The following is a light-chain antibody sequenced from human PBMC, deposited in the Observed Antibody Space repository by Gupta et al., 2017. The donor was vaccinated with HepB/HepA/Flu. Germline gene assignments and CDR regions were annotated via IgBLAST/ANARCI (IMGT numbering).Light chain of an antibody. Sequence: QSVLTQPPSASRTPGQRVTIPCSGSSSNIGSNTVNWYQQPPGTAPKLLIYSNNQRPSGVPDRFSGSKSGTSASLAISGLQSEDEADYYCAAWDDSLNGYVFGTGTKVTVL. V-gene: IGLV1-44*01. CDR2: SNN. CDR1: SSNIGSNT. J-gene: IGLJ1*01. CDR3: AAWDDSLNGYV.